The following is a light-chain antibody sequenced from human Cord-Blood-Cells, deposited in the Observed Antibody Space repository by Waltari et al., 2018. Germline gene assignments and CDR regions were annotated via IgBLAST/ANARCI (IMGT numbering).Light chain of an antibody. CDR3: QQYYSTPLT. V-gene: IGKV4-1*01. CDR1: QSVLYSSNNKNY. CDR2: WAS. J-gene: IGKJ3*01. Sequence: DLVMTQPPDSLAVSLGERATINCKSSQSVLYSSNNKNYLAWYQQKPGQPPKLLIYWASTRESGVPDRFSGSGSGTDFTLTISSLQAEDVAVYYCQQYYSTPLTFGPGTKVDIK.